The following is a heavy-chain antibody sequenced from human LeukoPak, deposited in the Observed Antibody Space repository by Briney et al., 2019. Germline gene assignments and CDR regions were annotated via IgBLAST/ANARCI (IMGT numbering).Heavy chain of an antibody. J-gene: IGHJ4*02. CDR1: GFTFSSYA. CDR2: ISYDGSNK. D-gene: IGHD3-22*01. CDR3: ARDNGEYYDGSGYFDY. V-gene: IGHV3-30-3*01. Sequence: GRSLRLSCAASGFTFSSYAMHWVRQAPGKGLEWVAVISYDGSNKYYADSVKGRFTISRDNSKNTLYLQMNSLRAEDTAVYYCARDNGEYYDGSGYFDYWGQGTLVTVSS.